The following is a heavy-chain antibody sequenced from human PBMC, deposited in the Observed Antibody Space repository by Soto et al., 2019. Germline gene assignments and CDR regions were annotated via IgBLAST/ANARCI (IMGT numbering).Heavy chain of an antibody. CDR1: GYTFTSYY. D-gene: IGHD6-13*01. Sequence: ASVKVSCKASGYTFTSYYMHWVRQAPGQGLEWMGIINPSGGSTSYAQKFQGRVTMTRDTSTSTVYMELSSLGSEDTAVYYCASTPGIAAAGTGYYFDYWGQGTLVTVSS. CDR3: ASTPGIAAAGTGYYFDY. V-gene: IGHV1-46*01. CDR2: INPSGGST. J-gene: IGHJ4*02.